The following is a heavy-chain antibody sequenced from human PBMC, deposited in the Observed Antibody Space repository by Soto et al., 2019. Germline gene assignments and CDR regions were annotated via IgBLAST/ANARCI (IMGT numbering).Heavy chain of an antibody. CDR2: IYDSGTT. Sequence: QVQLQESGPGLVQPSDTLSLTCAVSGYSISSSNWWGWIRQPPGKGLEWIGYIYDSGTTYYNPSLKSRVTMSVDTSKNQCSLKLTSVTAVDTAGYYCARREIQGPIDYWGQGTLVTVSS. CDR3: ARREIQGPIDY. V-gene: IGHV4-28*01. J-gene: IGHJ4*02. D-gene: IGHD1-26*01. CDR1: GYSISSSNW.